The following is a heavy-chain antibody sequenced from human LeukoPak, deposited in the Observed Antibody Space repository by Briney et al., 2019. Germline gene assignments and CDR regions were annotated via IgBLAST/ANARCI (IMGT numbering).Heavy chain of an antibody. J-gene: IGHJ4*02. Sequence: SETLSLTCAVYGGSFSGYYWSWIRQPPGKGLEWIGEINHSGSTNYNPSLKSRVTISVDTSKNQFSLKLSSVTAADTAVYYCARDQSSSWYNFDYWGQGTLVTVSS. CDR3: ARDQSSSWYNFDY. V-gene: IGHV4-34*01. CDR1: GGSFSGYY. D-gene: IGHD6-13*01. CDR2: INHSGST.